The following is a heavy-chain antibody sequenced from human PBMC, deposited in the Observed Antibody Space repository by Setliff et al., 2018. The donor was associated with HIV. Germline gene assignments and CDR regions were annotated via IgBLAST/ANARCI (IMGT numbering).Heavy chain of an antibody. V-gene: IGHV4-34*01. D-gene: IGHD6-25*01. CDR2: ISHSGTT. J-gene: IGHJ2*01. CDR3: ARHQRLPGLQPPYWYFDL. CDR1: GGSLSDSY. Sequence: PSETLSLTCAVYGGSLSDSYYNWIRQPPGKGLEWIGQISHSGTTSYNSSLKSRVAMSVDMSKNLFSLTSNSLTAADTAVYYCARHQRLPGLQPPYWYFDLWGRGTLVTVPQ.